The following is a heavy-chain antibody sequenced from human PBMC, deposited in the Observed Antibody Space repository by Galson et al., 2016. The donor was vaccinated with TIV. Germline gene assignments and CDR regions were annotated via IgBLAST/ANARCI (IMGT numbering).Heavy chain of an antibody. D-gene: IGHD3-16*01. V-gene: IGHV4-39*01. CDR3: TRGAYDWGNSYHFDS. J-gene: IGHJ4*02. CDR2: VFHRGSP. Sequence: SETLSPTCNVSGVSMSSRSHYWGWIRQSPGKGLEWIGNVFHRGSPSYNPSLRSRVTMLTATAKTQFSLMLSSVTAADPAIDYCTRGAYDWGNSYHFDSWGQGALVTVSS. CDR1: GVSMSSRSHY.